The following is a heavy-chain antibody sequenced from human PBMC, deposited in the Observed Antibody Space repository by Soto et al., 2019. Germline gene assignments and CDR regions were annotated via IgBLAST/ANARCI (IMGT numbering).Heavy chain of an antibody. D-gene: IGHD1-26*01. J-gene: IGHJ5*02. CDR2: ISGSGGST. CDR3: ARIVGATSRWFDP. V-gene: IGHV3-23*01. CDR1: GFTFSSYA. Sequence: GGSLRLSCAASGFTFSSYAMSWVRQAPGKGLEWVSAISGSGGSTYYADSVEGRFTISRDNSKNTLYLQMNSLRAEDTAVYYCARIVGATSRWFDPWGQGTLVTVSS.